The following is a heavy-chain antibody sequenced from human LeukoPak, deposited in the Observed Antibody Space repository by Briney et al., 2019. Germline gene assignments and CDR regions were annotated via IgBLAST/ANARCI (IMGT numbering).Heavy chain of an antibody. Sequence: GASVKVSCKASGYTFTSYAMHWVRQAPGQRLEWMGRVDPGDGETIYAETFQGRVTITADPSTDTAYMELSSLRSEDTAVYYCATPDCRGSNCYVPWGQGTLVTVSS. CDR1: GYTFTSYA. D-gene: IGHD2-2*01. J-gene: IGHJ5*02. CDR3: ATPDCRGSNCYVP. V-gene: IGHV1-69-2*01. CDR2: VDPGDGET.